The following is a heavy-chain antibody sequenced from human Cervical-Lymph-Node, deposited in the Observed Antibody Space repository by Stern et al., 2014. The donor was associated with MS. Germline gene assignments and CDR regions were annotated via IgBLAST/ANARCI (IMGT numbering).Heavy chain of an antibody. V-gene: IGHV3-30-3*01. Sequence: VQLVESGGGVVQPGRSLRLSCAASGFTFSSYAMHWVRQAPGKGLEWVAGISYDGSNKYYADSVKGRFTISRDNSKNTLYLQMNSLRAEDTAVYYCARSDDFWSGYPDYYYYGMDVWGQGTTVTVSS. D-gene: IGHD3-3*01. CDR2: ISYDGSNK. J-gene: IGHJ6*02. CDR3: ARSDDFWSGYPDYYYYGMDV. CDR1: GFTFSSYA.